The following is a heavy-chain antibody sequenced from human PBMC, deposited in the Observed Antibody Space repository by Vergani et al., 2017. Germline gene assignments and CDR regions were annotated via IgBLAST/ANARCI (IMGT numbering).Heavy chain of an antibody. D-gene: IGHD3-3*01. CDR1: GYTFTGYY. CDR2: NNPNSGGT. CDR3: ARGLSGVVPPSYYMDV. V-gene: IGHV1-2*02. Sequence: QVQLVQSGAEEKKPGAPVKVSCKASGYTFTGYYMHWVRQAPGQGLEWMGWNNPNSGGTNYAQKFQGRVTMTRDTSTSTAYMELSRLRSDDTAVYYCARGLSGVVPPSYYMDVWGKGTTVTVSS. J-gene: IGHJ6*03.